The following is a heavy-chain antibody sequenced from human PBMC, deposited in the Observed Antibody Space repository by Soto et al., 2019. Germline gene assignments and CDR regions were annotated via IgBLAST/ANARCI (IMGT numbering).Heavy chain of an antibody. CDR3: ARGAAVLFDY. J-gene: IGHJ4*02. CDR2: IYHSGST. D-gene: IGHD6-25*01. V-gene: IGHV4-30-2*01. Sequence: QLQLQESGSGLVKPSQTLSLTCAVSGGSISSGGYSWSWIRQPPGKGLEWIGYIYHSGSTYYNPCLESRVTISVDRSKNQFTLKLSSATAADTAVYSCARGAAVLFDYWGQGALVTVSS. CDR1: GGSISSGGYS.